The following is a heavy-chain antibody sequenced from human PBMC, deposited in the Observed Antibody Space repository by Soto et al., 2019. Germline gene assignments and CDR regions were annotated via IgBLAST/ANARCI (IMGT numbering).Heavy chain of an antibody. V-gene: IGHV1-69*13. J-gene: IGHJ6*02. CDR3: ARDAMVRGVIIMDV. CDR2: IIPIFGTA. Sequence: ASVKVSCKASGGTFSSYAISCVRQAPGQGLEWMGGIIPIFGTANYAQKFQGRVTITADESTSTAYMELSSLRSEDTAVYYCARDAMVRGVIIMDVWGQGTTVTVSS. D-gene: IGHD3-10*01. CDR1: GGTFSSYA.